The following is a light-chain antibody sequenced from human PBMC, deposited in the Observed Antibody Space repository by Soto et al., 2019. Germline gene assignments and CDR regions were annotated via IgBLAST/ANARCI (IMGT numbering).Light chain of an antibody. J-gene: IGKJ1*01. Sequence: ETLLTQTPATLSLSPGERATLSCMASQIVSSSYLAWYQQKPGQAPSRLIYGASSRATGIPDRFSGSGSGTDFTLIISRLEHEDFAVYYCQQYDSSPKTFGQGTKVDIK. CDR2: GAS. CDR3: QQYDSSPKT. CDR1: QIVSSSY. V-gene: IGKV3-20*01.